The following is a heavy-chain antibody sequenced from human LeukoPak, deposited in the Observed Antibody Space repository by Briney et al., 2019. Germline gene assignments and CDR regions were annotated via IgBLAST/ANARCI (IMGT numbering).Heavy chain of an antibody. CDR3: ARNLKNYYDSNGYFDY. CDR2: ISSSGDYI. D-gene: IGHD3-22*01. J-gene: IGHJ4*02. CDR1: GXTFSSYN. V-gene: IGHV3-21*01. Sequence: GGSLRLSCVASGXTFSSYNINWVRQAPGKGLEWVSSISSSGDYIYYADSVKGRFTISRENAKNSLYLQMNSLRAEDTAAYYCARNLKNYYDSNGYFDYWGQGTLVTVSS.